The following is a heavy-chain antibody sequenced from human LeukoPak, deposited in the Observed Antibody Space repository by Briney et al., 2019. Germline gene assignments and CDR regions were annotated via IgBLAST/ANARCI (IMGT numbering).Heavy chain of an antibody. CDR2: ISSSGNTK. CDR1: GFTFSDYY. J-gene: IGHJ4*02. Sequence: PGGSLRLSCAASGFTFSDYYMSWIRQAPGKGLEWVSYISSSGNTKYYADSVKGRFTISRDNAKNSLYLQMNSLRAEDTAVYYCARRYYYGSGDDYWGQGTLVTVSS. D-gene: IGHD3-10*01. CDR3: ARRYYYGSGDDY. V-gene: IGHV3-11*04.